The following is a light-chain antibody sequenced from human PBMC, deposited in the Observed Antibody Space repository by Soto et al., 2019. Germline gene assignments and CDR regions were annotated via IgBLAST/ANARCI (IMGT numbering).Light chain of an antibody. V-gene: IGKV1-39*01. Sequence: DIQMTQSPSSLSASVGDRVTITCLASQSITNYLNWYQQQPGQAPKLLIFAASSLQSGVPSRCSGSGSGTDLTLTIISLQPEDFATYFCQQSYSTPRTFGQWTQVEIK. CDR2: AAS. CDR3: QQSYSTPRT. J-gene: IGKJ1*01. CDR1: QSITNY.